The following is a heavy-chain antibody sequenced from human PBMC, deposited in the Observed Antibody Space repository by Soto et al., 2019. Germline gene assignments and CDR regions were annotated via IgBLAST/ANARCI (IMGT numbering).Heavy chain of an antibody. CDR1: GGTFRNHG. D-gene: IGHD5-12*01. CDR3: ARGVVSGFEFWYFDL. V-gene: IGHV1-69*01. Sequence: QVQLVQSGAEVKKPGSSVKVSCKASGGTFRNHGISWLRQAPGQGLEWIGGFTPKVGTANYAPKFQGRVSITADESTTTASVALSNLRPEDTAVYFCARGVVSGFEFWYFDLWGRGTLITVSS. J-gene: IGHJ2*01. CDR2: FTPKVGTA.